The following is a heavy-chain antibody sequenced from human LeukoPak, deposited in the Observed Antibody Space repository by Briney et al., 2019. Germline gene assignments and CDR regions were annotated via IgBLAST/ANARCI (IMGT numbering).Heavy chain of an antibody. CDR1: GGSFSGYY. J-gene: IGHJ4*02. Sequence: SETLSLTCAVYGGSFSGYYWGWIRQPPGKGLEWIGSISYSGSTYYNPSLKSRVTISVDTSKNQFSLRLSSVTAADTAVYYCASRIAAYFDYWGQGTLVTVSS. CDR2: ISYSGST. D-gene: IGHD6-13*01. CDR3: ASRIAAYFDY. V-gene: IGHV4-34*01.